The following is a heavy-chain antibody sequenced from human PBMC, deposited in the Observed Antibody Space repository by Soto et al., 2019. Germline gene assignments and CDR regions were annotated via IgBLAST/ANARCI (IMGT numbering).Heavy chain of an antibody. CDR2: IYSGGST. V-gene: IGHV3-53*02. D-gene: IGHD4-4*01. CDR1: GFTVSSNY. Sequence: EVQLVETGGGLIQPGGSLRLSCAASGFTVSSNYMSWVRQAPGKGLEWVSVIYSGGSTYYADSVKGRFTISRDNFKNTLYLQMNSLRAEDTAVYYCARGPNSNSPFDYWGQGTLVTVSS. J-gene: IGHJ4*02. CDR3: ARGPNSNSPFDY.